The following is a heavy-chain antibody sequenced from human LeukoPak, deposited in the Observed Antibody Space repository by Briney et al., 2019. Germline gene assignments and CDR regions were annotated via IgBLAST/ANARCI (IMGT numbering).Heavy chain of an antibody. J-gene: IGHJ4*02. D-gene: IGHD3-22*01. CDR1: GFTFSNAW. Sequence: GGSLRLSCAASGFTFSNAWMSGVRHAPGRGWEWVGRIKSKTDGGTTDYAAPVKGRFTISRDESTTTLYLQMNSLKTEDTAVYYCTTKYYDSTHRDSSDYWGQGTLVTVSS. CDR3: TTKYYDSTHRDSSDY. V-gene: IGHV3-15*01. CDR2: IKSKTDGGTT.